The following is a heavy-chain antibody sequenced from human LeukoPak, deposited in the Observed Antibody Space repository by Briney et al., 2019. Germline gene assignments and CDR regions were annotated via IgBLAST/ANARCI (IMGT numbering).Heavy chain of an antibody. V-gene: IGHV3-7*01. CDR2: IKQDGSEK. Sequence: GGSLRLSCAASGFTFSSYWMSWVRQAPGKGLEWVANIKQDGSEKYYVDSVKGRFTISRDNAKNSLYLQMNSLRAEDTAVYYCAKDGPYYYYDSSGYPGNYFDYWGQGTLVTVSS. J-gene: IGHJ4*02. D-gene: IGHD3-22*01. CDR3: AKDGPYYYYDSSGYPGNYFDY. CDR1: GFTFSSYW.